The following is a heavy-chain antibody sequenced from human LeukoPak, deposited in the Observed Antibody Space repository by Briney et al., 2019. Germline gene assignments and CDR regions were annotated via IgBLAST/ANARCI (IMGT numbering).Heavy chain of an antibody. CDR3: ASWGYSSSPRRAY. CDR2: IYYSGST. CDR1: GGSISSYY. V-gene: IGHV4-59*01. D-gene: IGHD6-13*01. J-gene: IGHJ4*02. Sequence: SETLPLTCTVSGGSISSYYWSWIRQPPGKGLEWIGYIYYSGSTNYNPSLKSRVTISVDTSKNQFSLKLSSVTAADTAVYYCASWGYSSSPRRAYWGQGTLVTVYS.